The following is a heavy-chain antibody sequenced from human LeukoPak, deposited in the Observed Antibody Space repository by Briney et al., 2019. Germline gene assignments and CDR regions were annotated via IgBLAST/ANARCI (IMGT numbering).Heavy chain of an antibody. J-gene: IGHJ2*01. V-gene: IGHV3-33*08. CDR2: IWYDGSNK. Sequence: GGSLRLSCAASGFTFSSYALSWVRQAPGKGLEWVAVIWYDGSNKFYADSVKGRFTISRDNSKNTLYLQMNSLRAEDTAVYYCATYGDSRRRDWYFDLWGRGTLVTVSS. D-gene: IGHD4-17*01. CDR1: GFTFSSYA. CDR3: ATYGDSRRRDWYFDL.